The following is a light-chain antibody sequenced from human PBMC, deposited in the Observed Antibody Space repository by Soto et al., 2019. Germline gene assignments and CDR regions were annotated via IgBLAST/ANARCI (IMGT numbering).Light chain of an antibody. CDR2: GAS. CDR1: QSVSSSY. CDR3: QQYDSSSRT. Sequence: EIVLTQSPGTLSLSPGERATLSCRASQSVSSSYLAWYQQRPGQAPRLLIYGASSRATGIPDRFSGSGSGTDFTLIISRLEPEDFAVYYCQQYDSSSRTFGQGTKVEIK. V-gene: IGKV3-20*01. J-gene: IGKJ1*01.